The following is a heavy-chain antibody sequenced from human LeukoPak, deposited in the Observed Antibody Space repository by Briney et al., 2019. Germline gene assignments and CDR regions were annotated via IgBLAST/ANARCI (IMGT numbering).Heavy chain of an antibody. V-gene: IGHV4-4*02. CDR3: ASILGYCSGGSCYRAGYYYYGMDV. J-gene: IGHJ6*02. CDR2: VHLDGRT. D-gene: IGHD2-15*01. CDR1: GGSVTSTNW. Sequence: SETLSLTCAVSGGSVTSTNWWTWVRQPPGRGLEWIGEVHLDGRTNYNPSLTGRLTMSVDLYENHISLKMTSVTAADTAVYYCASILGYCSGGSCYRAGYYYYGMDVWGQGTTVTVSS.